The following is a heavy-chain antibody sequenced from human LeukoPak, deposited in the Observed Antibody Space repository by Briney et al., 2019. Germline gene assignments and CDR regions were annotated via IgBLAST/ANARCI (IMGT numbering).Heavy chain of an antibody. CDR3: ARAGLDTAISDFDI. CDR2: IKQDGSEK. Sequence: GGSLRLSCAASGFTFSSYWMSWVRQAPGKGLEWVANIKQDGSEKYYVDSVKGRFTISRDNAKNSLYLQMNSLRAEDTAVYYCARAGLDTAISDFDIWGQGTMVTVSS. D-gene: IGHD5-18*01. V-gene: IGHV3-7*01. J-gene: IGHJ3*02. CDR1: GFTFSSYW.